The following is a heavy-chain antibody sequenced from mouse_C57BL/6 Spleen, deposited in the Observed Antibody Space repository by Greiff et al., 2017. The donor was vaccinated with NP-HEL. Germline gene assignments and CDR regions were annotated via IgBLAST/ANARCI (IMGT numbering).Heavy chain of an antibody. J-gene: IGHJ2*01. D-gene: IGHD1-1*01. Sequence: VQLKESGPGLVKPSQSLSLTCSVTGYSITSGYYWNWIRQFPGNKLEWMGYISYDGSNNYNPSLKNRISITRDTSKNQFFLKLNSVTTEDTATYYCARGVVRYYFDYWGQGTTLTVSS. V-gene: IGHV3-6*01. CDR3: ARGVVRYYFDY. CDR1: GYSITSGYY. CDR2: ISYDGSN.